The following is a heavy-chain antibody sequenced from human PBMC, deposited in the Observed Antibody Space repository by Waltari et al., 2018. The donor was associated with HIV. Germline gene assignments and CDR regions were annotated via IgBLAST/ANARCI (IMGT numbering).Heavy chain of an antibody. J-gene: IGHJ5*02. V-gene: IGHV3-15*01. Sequence: EVQLVESGGGSVKPGGSLRLSCAASGLRFIDAWMAWFRLNPGKGLEWVGRIKSKMDGEKTDYAATVEGRFTISRDDSKNTLFLQMGNVNTEDTALYYCTTDGKYDESSGKFWFDPWGQGTLVTVSS. D-gene: IGHD3-16*01. CDR3: TTDGKYDESSGKFWFDP. CDR2: IKSKMDGEKT. CDR1: GLRFIDAW.